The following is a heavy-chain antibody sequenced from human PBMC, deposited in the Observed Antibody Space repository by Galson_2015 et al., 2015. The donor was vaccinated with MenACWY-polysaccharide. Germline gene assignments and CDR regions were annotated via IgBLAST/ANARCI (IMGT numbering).Heavy chain of an antibody. CDR2: IHATGST. J-gene: IGHJ2*01. V-gene: IGHV4-4*07. CDR1: HDSISSSY. CDR3: ARRSPGNWFFHL. Sequence: ETLSLTCTVSHDSISSSYWSWIRQPADKGLEWIGRIHATGSTTYNPSFRSRVTMSVDLPKNNFSLRLTSVTASDTAIYYCARRSPGNWFFHLRGRGPLVPVSS. D-gene: IGHD1-26*01.